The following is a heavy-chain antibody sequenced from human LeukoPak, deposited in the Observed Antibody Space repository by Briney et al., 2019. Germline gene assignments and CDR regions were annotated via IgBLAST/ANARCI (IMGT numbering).Heavy chain of an antibody. J-gene: IGHJ5*02. CDR1: GFTFSDYF. CDR3: ARGIPKTYCTSTSCYVNWFDP. CDR2: ISSSSTNT. V-gene: IGHV3-11*06. Sequence: KPGGSLRLSCAASGFTFSDYFMTWIRQAPGKGLEWVSYISSSSTNTNYADSVKGRFTISRDNAKNSLSLQMNSLRAEDTAVYYCARGIPKTYCTSTSCYVNWFDPWGQGTLVTVSS. D-gene: IGHD2-2*01.